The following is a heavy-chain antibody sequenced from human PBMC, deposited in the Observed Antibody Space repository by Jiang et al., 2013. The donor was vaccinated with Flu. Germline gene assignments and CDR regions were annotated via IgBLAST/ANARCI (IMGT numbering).Heavy chain of an antibody. Sequence: SSGFYWGWIRQSPGKGLEWIGSISHNGKAYYNPSLRSRVSISVDTSKNQFSLRLTSVTAADTAVYHCARGFMGSASADPSDPHNWFDPWGQGARVTVSS. V-gene: IGHV4-38-2*02. D-gene: IGHD2-15*01. CDR1: SSGFY. CDR2: ISHNGKA. J-gene: IGHJ5*02. CDR3: ARGFMGSASADPSDPHNWFDP.